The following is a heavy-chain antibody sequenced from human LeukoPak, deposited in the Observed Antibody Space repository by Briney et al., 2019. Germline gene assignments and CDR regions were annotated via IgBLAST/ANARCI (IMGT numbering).Heavy chain of an antibody. D-gene: IGHD3-10*01. V-gene: IGHV3-9*01. J-gene: IGHJ6*03. CDR3: ARGRFYYYMDV. CDR1: GFTFDDYA. CDR2: ISWNSGRI. Sequence: PGGSLRLSCAASGFTFDDYAMHWVRQGPGKGLEWVSGISWNSGRIHYADSVKGRFTISRDNAENSLSLQMNSLRVEDTAVYYCARGRFYYYMDVWGKGATVTVSS.